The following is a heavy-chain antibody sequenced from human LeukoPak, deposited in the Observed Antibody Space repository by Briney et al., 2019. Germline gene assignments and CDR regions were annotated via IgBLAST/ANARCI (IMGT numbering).Heavy chain of an antibody. Sequence: PSETLSLTCTVSGGSISSSSYYWGWIRQPPGKGLEWIGSIYYSGSTYYNPSLKSRVTISVDTSKNQFSLKLSSVTAADAAVYYCARHAGWYNWNAEIDYWGQGTLVTVSS. V-gene: IGHV4-39*01. CDR1: GGSISSSSYY. CDR2: IYYSGST. CDR3: ARHAGWYNWNAEIDY. J-gene: IGHJ4*02. D-gene: IGHD1-20*01.